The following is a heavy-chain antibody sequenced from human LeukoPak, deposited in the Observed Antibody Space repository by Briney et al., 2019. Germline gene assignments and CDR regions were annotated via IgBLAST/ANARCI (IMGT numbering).Heavy chain of an antibody. CDR2: IRSKANSYAT. V-gene: IGHV3-73*01. CDR1: GFTFSGSA. CDR3: TNLITMVRGVIVP. J-gene: IGHJ5*02. D-gene: IGHD3-10*01. Sequence: PGGSLRLSCAASGFTFSGSAMHWVRQASGKGLEWVGRIRSKANSYATAYAASVKGRFTISSDDSKNTAYLQMNSLKTEDTAVYYCTNLITMVRGVIVPWGQGTLVTVSS.